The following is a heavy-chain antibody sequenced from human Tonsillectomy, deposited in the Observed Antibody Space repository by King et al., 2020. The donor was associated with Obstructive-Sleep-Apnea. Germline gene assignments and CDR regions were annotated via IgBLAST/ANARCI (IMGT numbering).Heavy chain of an antibody. J-gene: IGHJ4*02. Sequence: VQLVESGGTLVQPGGSLRLSCAASRFTFSSYAMSWVRQAPGKGLEWVSSTSGSGDTTYYAASVKGRFTTSRDNSKNTLYLQMDGLRAEDTAIYYCAKNPLVGATGIFFDYWGQGTLVTVSS. V-gene: IGHV3-23*04. CDR2: TSGSGDTT. D-gene: IGHD1-26*01. CDR1: RFTFSSYA. CDR3: AKNPLVGATGIFFDY.